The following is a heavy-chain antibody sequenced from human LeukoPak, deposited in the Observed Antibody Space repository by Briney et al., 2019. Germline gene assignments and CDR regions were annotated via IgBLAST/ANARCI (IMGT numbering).Heavy chain of an antibody. Sequence: GGSLTLSCAASGFTVSNNYMRWVRQAPGKGLEWVSSISSSSSYIYYADSVKGRFTISRDNAKNSLYLQMNSLRAEDTAVYYCARDSAGKGPDYWGQGTLVTVSS. CDR1: GFTVSNNY. CDR2: ISSSSSYI. CDR3: ARDSAGKGPDY. D-gene: IGHD6-19*01. V-gene: IGHV3-21*01. J-gene: IGHJ4*02.